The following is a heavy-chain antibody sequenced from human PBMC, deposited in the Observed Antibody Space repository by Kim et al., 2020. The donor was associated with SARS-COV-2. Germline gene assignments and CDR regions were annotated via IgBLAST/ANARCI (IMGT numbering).Heavy chain of an antibody. J-gene: IGHJ4*01. CDR1: GFTFSSYG. CDR2: IWYDGSNK. D-gene: IGHD3-3*01. CDR3: ARSYDFWSGYYVHFDY. Sequence: LSLTCAASGFTFSSYGMHWVRQAPGKGLEWVAVIWYDGSNKYYADSVKGRFTISRDNSKNTLYLQMNSLRAEDTAVYYCARSYDFWSGYYVHFDYWG. V-gene: IGHV3-33*01.